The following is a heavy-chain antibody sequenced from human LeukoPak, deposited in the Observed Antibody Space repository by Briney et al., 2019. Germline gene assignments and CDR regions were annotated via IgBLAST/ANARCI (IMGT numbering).Heavy chain of an antibody. CDR3: ARVPLHCSSTSCSDAFDI. J-gene: IGHJ3*02. CDR2: INHSGST. Sequence: SETLSLTCAVSGGSFSGYYWSWIRQPPGKGLEWIGEINHSGSTNYNPSLKSRVTISVDTSKNQFSLKLSSVTAADTAVYYCARVPLHCSSTSCSDAFDIWGQGTMVTVSS. CDR1: GGSFSGYY. D-gene: IGHD2-2*01. V-gene: IGHV4-34*01.